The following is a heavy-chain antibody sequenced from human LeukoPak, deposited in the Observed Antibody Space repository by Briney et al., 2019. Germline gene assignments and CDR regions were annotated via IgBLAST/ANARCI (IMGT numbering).Heavy chain of an antibody. V-gene: IGHV1-3*01. D-gene: IGHD6-19*01. J-gene: IGHJ4*02. CDR3: ACERSAVAGTIFDY. CDR1: GYTFTSYA. CDR2: INAGNGNT. Sequence: ASVKVSCKASGYTFTSYAMHWVRQAPGQRLEWMGWINAGNGNTKYSQKFQGRVTITRDTSASTAYMELSSLRSEDTAVYYCACERSAVAGTIFDYWGQGTLVTVSS.